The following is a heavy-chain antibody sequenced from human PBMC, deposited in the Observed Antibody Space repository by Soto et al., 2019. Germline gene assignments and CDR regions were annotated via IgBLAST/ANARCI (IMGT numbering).Heavy chain of an antibody. D-gene: IGHD3-10*01. V-gene: IGHV4-31*03. CDR3: ARDRQLWFGDNWFVP. Sequence: SETLSLTCTVSGGSISSGGYYWSWIRQHPGKGLEWIGYIYYSGSTYYNPSLKSRVTISVDTSKNQFSLKLSSVTAADTAVYYCARDRQLWFGDNWFVPGGQGTLVTVSS. CDR1: GGSISSGGYY. CDR2: IYYSGST. J-gene: IGHJ5*02.